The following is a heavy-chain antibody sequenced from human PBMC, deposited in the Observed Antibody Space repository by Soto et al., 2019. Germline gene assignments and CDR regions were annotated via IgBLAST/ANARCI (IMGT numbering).Heavy chain of an antibody. CDR2: ISYDGSNK. V-gene: IGHV3-30-3*01. CDR3: ARDQEYYDFWSGYYSGNWFDT. J-gene: IGHJ5*02. D-gene: IGHD3-3*01. CDR1: GFTFSSYA. Sequence: PGGSLRLSCAASGFTFSSYAMHWVRQAPGKGLEWVAVISYDGSNKYYADSVKGRFTISRDNSKNTLYLQMNSLRAEDTAVYYCARDQEYYDFWSGYYSGNWFDTWGQGTLVTVSS.